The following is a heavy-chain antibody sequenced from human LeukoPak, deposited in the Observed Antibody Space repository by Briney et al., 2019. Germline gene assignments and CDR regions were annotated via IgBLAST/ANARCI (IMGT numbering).Heavy chain of an antibody. CDR3: ARALGYCSSTSCYGYYYYYGMDV. J-gene: IGHJ6*02. CDR2: INHSGST. CDR1: GGSFSGYY. D-gene: IGHD2-2*01. Sequence: KPSETLSLTCAVYGGSFSGYYWSWIRQPPGKGLEWIGEINHSGSTNYNPSLKSRVTISVDTSKNQFSLKLSSVTAADTAVYYCARALGYCSSTSCYGYYYYYGMDVWGQGTTVTVSS. V-gene: IGHV4-34*01.